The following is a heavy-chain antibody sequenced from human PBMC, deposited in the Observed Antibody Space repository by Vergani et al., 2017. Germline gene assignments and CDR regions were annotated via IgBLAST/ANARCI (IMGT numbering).Heavy chain of an antibody. CDR2: ISAYNGNT. V-gene: IGHV1-18*01. CDR1: GYTFSSYA. D-gene: IGHD3-16*02. J-gene: IGHJ4*02. CDR3: ARGEYDYVWGSYRPSSAPDY. Sequence: QVQLVQSGAEVKKPGASVKVSCKASGYTFSSYAISWVRQAPGQGLEWMGWISAYNGNTNYAQKLQGRVTMTTDTSTSTAYMGLRSLRSDDTAVDYCARGEYDYVWGSYRPSSAPDYWGQGTLVTVSS.